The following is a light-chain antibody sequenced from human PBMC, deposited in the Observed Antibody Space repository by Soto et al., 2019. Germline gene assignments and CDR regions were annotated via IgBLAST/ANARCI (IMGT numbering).Light chain of an antibody. V-gene: IGKV3D-20*02. Sequence: EIVLTQSPGTLSLSPGERATLSCRASQSVSSDYLAWYQQKPGQAPRLLFYHASGRATGTPDRFSGSGSETEFTLTISSLQAEDSAVYFCQQYNNWPTWTFGQGTKVDIK. CDR1: QSVSSDY. CDR2: HAS. J-gene: IGKJ1*01. CDR3: QQYNNWPTWT.